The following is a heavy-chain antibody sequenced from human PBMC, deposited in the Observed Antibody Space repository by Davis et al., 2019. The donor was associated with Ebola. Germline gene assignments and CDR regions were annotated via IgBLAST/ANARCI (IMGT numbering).Heavy chain of an antibody. CDR2: VYYSGST. D-gene: IGHD4-17*01. V-gene: IGHV4-59*01. J-gene: IGHJ6*01. Sequence: SETLSLTCAVYGGSFSGYYWTWIRQPPGEGLEWIGYVYYSGSTNYNPSLKSRVTISVDTSKNQFSLKLSSVTAADTAIYYCARDRYSTVTTFYGMDVWGQGTTVTVSS. CDR1: GGSFSGYY. CDR3: ARDRYSTVTTFYGMDV.